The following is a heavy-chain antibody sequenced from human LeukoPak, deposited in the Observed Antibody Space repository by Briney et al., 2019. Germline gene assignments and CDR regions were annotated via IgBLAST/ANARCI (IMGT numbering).Heavy chain of an antibody. V-gene: IGHV3-21*01. CDR1: GFTFSSYS. J-gene: IGHJ4*02. Sequence: GGSLRLSCAASGFTFSSYSMNWVRQAPGKGLEWVSSISSSSSYIYYADSVKGRFTISRDNAKNSLYLQMNSLRAEDTAVCYCARLRYCSSTSCYDDFWGQGTLVTVSS. CDR3: ARLRYCSSTSCYDDF. D-gene: IGHD2-2*01. CDR2: ISSSSSYI.